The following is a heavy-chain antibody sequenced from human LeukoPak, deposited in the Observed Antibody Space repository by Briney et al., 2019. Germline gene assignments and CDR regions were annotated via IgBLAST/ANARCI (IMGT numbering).Heavy chain of an antibody. CDR2: FDPEDGET. V-gene: IGHV1-24*01. Sequence: ASVKVSCKVSGYTLTELSMHWVRQAPGKGLEWMGGFDPEDGETIYAQKFQGRVTMTEDTSTDTAYMELSSLRSKDTAVYYCATGGSGSYYELDYWGQGTLVTVSS. CDR3: ATGGSGSYYELDY. J-gene: IGHJ4*02. CDR1: GYTLTELS. D-gene: IGHD3-10*01.